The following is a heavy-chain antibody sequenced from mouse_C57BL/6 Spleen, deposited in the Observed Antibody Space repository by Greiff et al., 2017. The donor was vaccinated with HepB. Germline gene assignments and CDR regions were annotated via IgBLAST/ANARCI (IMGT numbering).Heavy chain of an antibody. Sequence: QVQLQQSGAELVRPGASVKLSCKASGYTFTDYYINWVKQRPGQGLEWIARIYPGSGNTYYNEKVKGKATLTAEKSSSTAYMQLSSLTSEDSAVYFCARLNYGDYGHYFDYWGQGTTLTVSS. V-gene: IGHV1-76*01. D-gene: IGHD2-13*01. CDR1: GYTFTDYY. J-gene: IGHJ2*01. CDR3: ARLNYGDYGHYFDY. CDR2: IYPGSGNT.